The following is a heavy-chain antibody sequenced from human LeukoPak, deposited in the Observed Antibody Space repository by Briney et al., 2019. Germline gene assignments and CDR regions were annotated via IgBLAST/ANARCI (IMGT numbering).Heavy chain of an antibody. CDR1: GGSFSGYY. J-gene: IGHJ6*02. D-gene: IGHD1-1*01. Sequence: RTSETLSLTCAVYGGSFSGYYWSWIRQPPGKGLEWLGEINHSGSTNYNPSLKSRVTISVDTSKNQFSLKLSSVTAADTAVYYCARTWNPRVQRYYYYGMDVWGQGTTVTVSS. CDR2: INHSGST. V-gene: IGHV4-34*01. CDR3: ARTWNPRVQRYYYYGMDV.